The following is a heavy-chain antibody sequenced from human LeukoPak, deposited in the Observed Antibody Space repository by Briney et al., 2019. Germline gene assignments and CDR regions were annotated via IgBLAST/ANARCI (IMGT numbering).Heavy chain of an antibody. CDR2: ISYDGSNK. D-gene: IGHD6-19*01. V-gene: IGHV3-30*03. J-gene: IGHJ4*02. CDR3: ARDPRYSEAVAGFLDY. CDR1: GFTFSDYN. Sequence: GGSLRLSCAASGFTFSDYNMHWVRQAPGKGLEWVAVISYDGSNKYYADSVKGRFTISRDNSKNTLYLQMNSLRAEDTAVYYCARDPRYSEAVAGFLDYWGQGTLVTVSS.